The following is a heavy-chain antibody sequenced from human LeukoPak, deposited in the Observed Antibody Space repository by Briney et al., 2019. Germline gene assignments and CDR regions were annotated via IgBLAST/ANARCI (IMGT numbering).Heavy chain of an antibody. J-gene: IGHJ4*02. D-gene: IGHD3-10*01. CDR1: GYTFTSYA. CDR2: INAGNGNT. Sequence: GASVKVSCKASGYTFTSYAMHWVRQAPGQRLEWMGWINAGNGNTKYSQKFQGRVTITRDTSASTAYMELSSLRSEDTAVYYCARVGVRGVMIDYWGQGTLVTVSS. CDR3: ARVGVRGVMIDY. V-gene: IGHV1-3*01.